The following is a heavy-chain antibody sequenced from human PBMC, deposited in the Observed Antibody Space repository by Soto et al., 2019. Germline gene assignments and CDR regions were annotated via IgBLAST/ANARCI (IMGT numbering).Heavy chain of an antibody. CDR1: GFTFSTYA. Sequence: ESGGGSVQPGGSLRLSCAASGFTFSTYAVAWVRHSPGKGLEWVSSMSASGGDTCYADSVKGRFTISRDNSKNTLYLQMNSLRVEDTAVYYCARRPTATASWGQGTLVTGSS. CDR3: ARRPTATAS. V-gene: IGHV3-23*01. CDR2: MSASGGDT. J-gene: IGHJ5*02. D-gene: IGHD2-21*02.